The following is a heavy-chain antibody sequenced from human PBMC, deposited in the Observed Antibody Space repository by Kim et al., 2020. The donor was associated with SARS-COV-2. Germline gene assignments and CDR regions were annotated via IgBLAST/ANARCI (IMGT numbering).Heavy chain of an antibody. Sequence: SHKNRVPIAVDTSKNQFSLKLSSVTAADTAVYYCARARGSSWDYYYYMDVWGKGTTVTVSS. CDR3: ARARGSSWDYYYYMDV. D-gene: IGHD6-13*01. V-gene: IGHV4-59*01. J-gene: IGHJ6*03.